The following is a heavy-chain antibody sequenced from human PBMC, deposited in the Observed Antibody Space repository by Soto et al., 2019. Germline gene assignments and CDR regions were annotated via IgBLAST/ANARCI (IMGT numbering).Heavy chain of an antibody. Sequence: GSLRLSCAASGXPLSSYGIGWVRRAPGKGLEWVSAISGSGGSTYYADSVKGRFTISRDNSKNTLYLQMNRLRYEDTAVYYCAQAGIYGDYCYYWGRGTLGPVSS. V-gene: IGHV3-23*01. CDR1: GXPLSSYG. CDR2: ISGSGGST. D-gene: IGHD1-26*01. J-gene: IGHJ4*02. CDR3: AQAGIYGDYCYY.